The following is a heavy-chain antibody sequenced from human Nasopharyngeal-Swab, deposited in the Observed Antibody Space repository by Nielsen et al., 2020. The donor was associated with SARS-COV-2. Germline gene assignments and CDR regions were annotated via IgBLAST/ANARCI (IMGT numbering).Heavy chain of an antibody. J-gene: IGHJ4*02. D-gene: IGHD3-16*02. V-gene: IGHV3-9*01. CDR1: GFTFDDYA. CDR2: ISWNSGSI. CDR3: ARDIRDYDYVWGSYPNSYFDY. Sequence: GGSLRLSCAASGFTFDDYAMHWVRQAPGKGLEWVSGISWNSGSIGYADSVKGRFTISRDNAKNSLYLQMNSLRAEDTAVYYCARDIRDYDYVWGSYPNSYFDYWGQGTLVTVSS.